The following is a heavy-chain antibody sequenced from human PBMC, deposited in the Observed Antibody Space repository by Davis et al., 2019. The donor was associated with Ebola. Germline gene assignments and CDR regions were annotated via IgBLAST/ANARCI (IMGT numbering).Heavy chain of an antibody. J-gene: IGHJ4*02. CDR3: ARIAGTFRGGYNAY. D-gene: IGHD5-24*01. V-gene: IGHV3-21*01. CDR2: ISSSSSYI. CDR1: GFTFSSYS. Sequence: GGSLRLSCAASGFTFSSYSMNWVRQAPGKGLEWVSSISSSSSYIYYADSVKGRFTISRDNAKNSLYLQMNSLRAEDTAVYYCARIAGTFRGGYNAYWGQGTLVTVSS.